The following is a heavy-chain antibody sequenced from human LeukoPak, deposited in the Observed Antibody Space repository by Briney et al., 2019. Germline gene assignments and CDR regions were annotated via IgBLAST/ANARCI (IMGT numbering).Heavy chain of an antibody. V-gene: IGHV3-53*01. CDR3: ARGGVGYSSSWSD. CDR1: GFTVSSNY. Sequence: GGSLRLSCAASGFTVSSNYMSWVRQAPGRGLEWVSVIYSGGSTYYADSVKGRFTISRDNSKNTLYLQMNSLRAEDTAVYYCARGGVGYSSSWSDWGQGTLVTVSS. D-gene: IGHD6-13*01. CDR2: IYSGGST. J-gene: IGHJ4*02.